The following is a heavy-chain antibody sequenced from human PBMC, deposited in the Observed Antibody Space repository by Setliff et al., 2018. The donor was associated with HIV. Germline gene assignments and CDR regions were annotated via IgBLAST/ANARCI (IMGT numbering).Heavy chain of an antibody. D-gene: IGHD3-10*01. Sequence: ASVKVSCKASGGTFSSYAISWVRQAPGQGLEWMGGIIPIFGTANYAQKFQGRVTITTDESTSTAYMELSSLRSEDTAVYYCARGITMVRGPEENWFDPWGQGTLGTVS. CDR2: IIPIFGTA. CDR3: ARGITMVRGPEENWFDP. J-gene: IGHJ5*02. V-gene: IGHV1-69*05. CDR1: GGTFSSYA.